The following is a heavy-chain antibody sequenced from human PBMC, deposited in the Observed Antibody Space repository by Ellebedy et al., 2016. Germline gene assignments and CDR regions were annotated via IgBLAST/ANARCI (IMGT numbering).Heavy chain of an antibody. Sequence: SVKVSCXATGFTFTDSAVNWLRQARGQRLEWIGRVVVGSGLTHYAQRFQERVTVTRDMSTRTVYMELRSLRSEDTAVYYCAAELSLWEVLSYWGQGALVTVST. CDR1: GFTFTDSA. V-gene: IGHV1-58*01. CDR3: AAELSLWEVLSY. D-gene: IGHD1-26*01. CDR2: VVVGSGLT. J-gene: IGHJ4*02.